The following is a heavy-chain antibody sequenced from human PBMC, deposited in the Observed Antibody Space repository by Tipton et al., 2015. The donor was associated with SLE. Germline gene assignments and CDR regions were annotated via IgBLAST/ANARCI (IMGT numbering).Heavy chain of an antibody. D-gene: IGHD3-16*01. CDR1: GGSINSGDW. Sequence: TLSLTCAVSGGSINSGDWWTWVRQPPGKGLEWIGSFYYSGDPYYTPSLKSRVTISVDTSKNQFSLKLKSVTAADTAVYHCARHDYDIQYFDYWGQGTLVTVSS. CDR3: ARHDYDIQYFDY. V-gene: IGHV4-30-2*03. CDR2: FYYSGDP. J-gene: IGHJ4*02.